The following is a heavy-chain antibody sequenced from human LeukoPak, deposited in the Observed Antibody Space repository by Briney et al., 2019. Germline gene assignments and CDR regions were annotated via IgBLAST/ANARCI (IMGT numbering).Heavy chain of an antibody. J-gene: IGHJ4*02. V-gene: IGHV3-53*01. CDR3: ARGYHEFGEFIPHGY. D-gene: IGHD3-10*01. Sequence: GGSLRLSCAASGFTVSSNYMSWVRQAPGKGLEWVSVIYSGGSTYYADSVKGRFTISRDNSKNTLYLQVNSLRAEDTAVYYCARGYHEFGEFIPHGYWGQGTLVTVSS. CDR2: IYSGGST. CDR1: GFTVSSNY.